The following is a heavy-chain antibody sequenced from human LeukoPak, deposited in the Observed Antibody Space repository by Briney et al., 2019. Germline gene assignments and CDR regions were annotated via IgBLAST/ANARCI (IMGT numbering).Heavy chain of an antibody. CDR1: GFTFSSYG. Sequence: GGSLRLSCAASGFTFSSYGMSWVRQAPGKGLVWVARINSDGSSTTYADSVKGRFTISRDNAKNTLYLEMNSLRAEDTALYYCATEWQLLPWYWGQGTLVTVSS. CDR2: INSDGSST. J-gene: IGHJ4*02. CDR3: ATEWQLLPWY. V-gene: IGHV3-74*01. D-gene: IGHD3-10*01.